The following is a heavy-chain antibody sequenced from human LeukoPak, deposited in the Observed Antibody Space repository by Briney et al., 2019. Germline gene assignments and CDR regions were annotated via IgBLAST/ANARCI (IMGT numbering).Heavy chain of an antibody. J-gene: IGHJ3*02. Sequence: PGGSLRLSCAASGFTFSSYAMSWVRQAPGKGLEWVSGISSSGGSTYYADSGKGRFTISRDNSKNTLYLQMNSLRAEDTAVYYCAKGVVVAAAGNVDAFDIWGQGTMVTVSS. CDR1: GFTFSSYA. V-gene: IGHV3-23*01. CDR2: ISSSGGST. D-gene: IGHD2-15*01. CDR3: AKGVVVAAAGNVDAFDI.